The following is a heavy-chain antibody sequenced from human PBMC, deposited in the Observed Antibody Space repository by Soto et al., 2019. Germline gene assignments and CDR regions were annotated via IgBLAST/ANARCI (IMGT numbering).Heavy chain of an antibody. D-gene: IGHD3-10*01. CDR2: IHHSGTT. Sequence: WGWIRQPPGKGLEWIGNIHHSGTTYYNPSLKSRVTISIDRSKNQFSLKLSSVTAADTAVYYCARAGDTMVRGVIIMNYYGMDVWGQGTTVTVSS. J-gene: IGHJ6*02. CDR3: ARAGDTMVRGVIIMNYYGMDV. V-gene: IGHV4-38-2*02.